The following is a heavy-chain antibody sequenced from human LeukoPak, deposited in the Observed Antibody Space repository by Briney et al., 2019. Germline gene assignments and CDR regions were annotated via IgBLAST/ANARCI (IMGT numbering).Heavy chain of an antibody. CDR2: IYYSGST. Sequence: KTSETLSLTCTVSGGSISSSSYYWGWIRQPPGKGLEWTGSIYYSGSTYYNPSLKSRVTISVDTSKNQFSLKLSSVTAADTAVYYCARGWKWLVRDFPFDYWGQGTLVTVSS. V-gene: IGHV4-39*01. CDR1: GGSISSSSYY. D-gene: IGHD6-19*01. J-gene: IGHJ4*02. CDR3: ARGWKWLVRDFPFDY.